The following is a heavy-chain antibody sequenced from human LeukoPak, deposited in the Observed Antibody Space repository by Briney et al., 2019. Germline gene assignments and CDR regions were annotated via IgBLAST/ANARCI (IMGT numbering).Heavy chain of an antibody. D-gene: IGHD1-26*01. CDR2: ISYSGST. Sequence: PSETLSLTRTVSGGSISGYYWSWIRQPPGKGLEWIGSISYSGSTYYNPSLKSRVIIYVDTSKNQFSLRLRSGIAADTAVYYCARHGGGWDPILFDSWGQGSLVTVSS. J-gene: IGHJ4*02. V-gene: IGHV4-39*01. CDR3: ARHGGGWDPILFDS. CDR1: GGSISGYY.